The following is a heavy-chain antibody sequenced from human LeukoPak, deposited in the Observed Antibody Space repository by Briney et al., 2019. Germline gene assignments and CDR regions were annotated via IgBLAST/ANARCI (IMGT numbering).Heavy chain of an antibody. CDR2: ISSSGSTI. V-gene: IGHV3-11*04. J-gene: IGHJ3*02. D-gene: IGHD6-25*01. Sequence: GSLRLSCAASGFTFSDYYMSWIRQAPGKGLEWVSYISSSGSTIYYADSVKGRFTISRDNAKNSLYLQMNSLRAEDTAVYYCARDLLAAAGSSDAFDIWGQGTMVTVSS. CDR1: GFTFSDYY. CDR3: ARDLLAAAGSSDAFDI.